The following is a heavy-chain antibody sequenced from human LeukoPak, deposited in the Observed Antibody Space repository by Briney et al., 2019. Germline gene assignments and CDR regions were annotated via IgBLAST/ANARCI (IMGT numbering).Heavy chain of an antibody. Sequence: SETLSLTCTVSGGSISSSSRYYWGWSRQPPGKGLEWIGTIYYSGSTNYNPSLKSRVTISVDTSKNQFSLKLNSVTAADTAVYYCARIYSGYDYWGQGALVTVSS. CDR1: GGSISSSSRYY. J-gene: IGHJ4*02. CDR3: ARIYSGYDY. D-gene: IGHD5-12*01. V-gene: IGHV4-39*01. CDR2: IYYSGST.